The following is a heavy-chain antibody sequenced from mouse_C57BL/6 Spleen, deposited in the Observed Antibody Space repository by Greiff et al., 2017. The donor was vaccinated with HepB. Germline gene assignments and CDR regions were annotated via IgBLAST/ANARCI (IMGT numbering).Heavy chain of an antibody. CDR2: ISSGGDYI. D-gene: IGHD1-1*01. CDR3: TRALLLFYAMDY. CDR1: GFTFSSYA. J-gene: IGHJ4*01. V-gene: IGHV5-9-1*02. Sequence: DVHLVESGEGLVKPGGSLKLSCAASGFTFSSYAMSWVRQTPEKRLEWVAYISSGGDYIYYADTVKGRFTISRDNARNTLYLQMSSLKSEDTAMYYCTRALLLFYAMDYWGQGTSVTVSS.